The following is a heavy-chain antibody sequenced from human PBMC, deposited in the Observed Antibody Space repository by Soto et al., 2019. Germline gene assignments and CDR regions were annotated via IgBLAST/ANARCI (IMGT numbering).Heavy chain of an antibody. V-gene: IGHV3-21*01. J-gene: IGHJ5*02. CDR1: FTFSMYS. CDR2: ISSSGDYI. CDR3: TRDQGGSYDSWFDP. Sequence: EVQVVESGGGLVQPGGSLRLSCSFTFSMYSMNWVRQAPGKGLEWVASISSSGDYIKYADSVKGRFTISRDNAKNSVSLQMNSLRVDDTAIYFCTRDQGGSYDSWFDPWGQGTLVTVSS. D-gene: IGHD1-26*01.